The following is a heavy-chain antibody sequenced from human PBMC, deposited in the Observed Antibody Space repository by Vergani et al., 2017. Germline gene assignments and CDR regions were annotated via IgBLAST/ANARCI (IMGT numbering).Heavy chain of an antibody. V-gene: IGHV3-23*01. D-gene: IGHD3-22*01. CDR2: ISGSGGST. J-gene: IGHJ4*02. Sequence: EVQLLESGGGLVQPGGSLRLSCAASGFTFSSYAMSWVRQAPGKGLEWVSAISGSGGSTYYADSVKGRFTISRDNSKNTLYLQMNSLRAEDTAVYYCANGRPYYYDSSGYYYEGWGQGTLVTVSS. CDR1: GFTFSSYA. CDR3: ANGRPYYYDSSGYYYEG.